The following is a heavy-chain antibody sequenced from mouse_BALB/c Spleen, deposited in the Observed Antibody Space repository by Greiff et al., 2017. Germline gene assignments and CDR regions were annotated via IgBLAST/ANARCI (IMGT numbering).Heavy chain of an antibody. CDR2: IWSGGST. Sequence: QVQLKQSGPGLVQPSQSLSITCTVSGFSLTSYGVHWVRQSPGKGLEWLGVIWSGGSTDYNAAFISRLSISKDNSKSQVFFKMNSLQANDTAIYYCARNFDYDENFDVWGAGTTVTVSS. CDR3: ARNFDYDENFDV. J-gene: IGHJ1*01. V-gene: IGHV2-2*02. CDR1: GFSLTSYG. D-gene: IGHD2-4*01.